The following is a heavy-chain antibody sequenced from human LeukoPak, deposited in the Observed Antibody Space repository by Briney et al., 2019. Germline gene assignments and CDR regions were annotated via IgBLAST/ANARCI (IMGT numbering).Heavy chain of an antibody. V-gene: IGHV3-9*01. J-gene: IGHJ6*02. CDR1: GFTFDDYA. CDR3: AKDIRFLEWEGYYGMDV. Sequence: GRSLRLSCAASGFTFDDYAMHWVRQAPGKGLEWVSGISWNSGSIGYADSVKGRFTISRHNAKNSLYLQMNSLRAEDTALYYCAKDIRFLEWEGYYGMDVWGQGTTVTVSS. CDR2: ISWNSGSI. D-gene: IGHD3-3*01.